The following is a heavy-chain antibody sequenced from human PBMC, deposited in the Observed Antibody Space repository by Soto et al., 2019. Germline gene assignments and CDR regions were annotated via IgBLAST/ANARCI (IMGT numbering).Heavy chain of an antibody. J-gene: IGHJ6*02. CDR3: ASFQVTAMAREDYYYYGMDV. CDR2: INPNSGGT. Sequence: QVQLVQSGAEVKKPGASVKVSCKASGYTFTGYYMHWVRQAPGQGLEWMGWINPNSGGTNYAQKFQGRVTMTRDTSISTAYMELSRLRSDDTAVYYCASFQVTAMAREDYYYYGMDVWGQGTTVTVSS. D-gene: IGHD5-18*01. CDR1: GYTFTGYY. V-gene: IGHV1-2*02.